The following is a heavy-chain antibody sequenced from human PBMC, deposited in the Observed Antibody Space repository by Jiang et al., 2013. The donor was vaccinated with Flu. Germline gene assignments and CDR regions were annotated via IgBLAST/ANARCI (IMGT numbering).Heavy chain of an antibody. Sequence: GLVKPSETLSLTCTVSGGSISSYYWSWIRQPPGKGLEWIGYIYYSGSTNYNPSLKSRVTISVDTSKNQFSLKLSSVTAADTAVYYCARDPIPSGGITGTPTGYWYFDLWGRGTLVTVSS. V-gene: IGHV4-59*01. CDR3: ARDPIPSGGITGTPTGYWYFDL. CDR1: GGSISSYY. CDR2: IYYSGST. D-gene: IGHD1-7*01. J-gene: IGHJ2*01.